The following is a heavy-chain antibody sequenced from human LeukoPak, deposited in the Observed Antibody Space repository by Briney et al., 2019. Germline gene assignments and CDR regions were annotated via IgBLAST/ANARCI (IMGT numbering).Heavy chain of an antibody. V-gene: IGHV1-3*01. CDR2: INAGNGNT. CDR1: GYTFTSYA. J-gene: IGHJ5*02. Sequence: GASVNVSCKASGYTFTSYAMHWVRQAPGQRLEWMGWINAGNGNTKYSQKFQGRVTITRDTSASTAYMELSSLRSEDTAVYYCARESAKNWFDPWGQGTLVTVSS. CDR3: ARESAKNWFDP.